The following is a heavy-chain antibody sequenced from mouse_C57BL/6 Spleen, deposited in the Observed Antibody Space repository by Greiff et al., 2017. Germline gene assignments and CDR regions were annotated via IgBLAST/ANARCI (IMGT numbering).Heavy chain of an antibody. CDR1: GFSLTSYG. D-gene: IGHD2-5*01. V-gene: IGHV2-2*01. J-gene: IGHJ3*01. Sequence: VKLMESGPGLVQPSQSLSITCTVSGFSLTSYGVHWVRQSPGKGLEWLGVIWSGGSTDYNAAFISRLSISKDNSKSQVFFKMNSLQADDTAIYYCASPYSNYAWFAYWGQGTLVTVSA. CDR2: IWSGGST. CDR3: ASPYSNYAWFAY.